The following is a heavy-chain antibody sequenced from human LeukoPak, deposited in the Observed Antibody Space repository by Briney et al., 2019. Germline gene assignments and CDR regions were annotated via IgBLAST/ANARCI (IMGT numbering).Heavy chain of an antibody. CDR2: IYYSGST. V-gene: IGHV4-31*03. CDR3: ARGADTAMVFEAFDI. D-gene: IGHD5-18*01. J-gene: IGHJ3*02. CDR1: GGSISSGGYY. Sequence: PSETLSLTCTVSGGSISSGGYYWSWIRQHPGKGLEWIGYIYYSGSTYYNPSLKSRVTISVDTSKNQFSLKLSSVTAADTAVYYCARGADTAMVFEAFDIWGQGTMVTVSS.